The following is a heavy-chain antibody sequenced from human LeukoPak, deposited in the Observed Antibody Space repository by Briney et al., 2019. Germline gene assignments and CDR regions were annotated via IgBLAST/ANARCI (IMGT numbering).Heavy chain of an antibody. V-gene: IGHV4-34*01. J-gene: IGHJ6*03. D-gene: IGHD3-10*01. CDR3: ARASGGTYYYGSGSYYRPYYYYMDV. Sequence: SETLSLTCTVSGGSISGYYWSWIRQPPGKGLEWIGEINHSGSTNYNPSLKSRVTISVDTSKNQFSLKLSSVTAADTAVYYCARASGGTYYYGSGSYYRPYYYYMDVWGKGTTVNVSS. CDR2: INHSGST. CDR1: GGSISGYY.